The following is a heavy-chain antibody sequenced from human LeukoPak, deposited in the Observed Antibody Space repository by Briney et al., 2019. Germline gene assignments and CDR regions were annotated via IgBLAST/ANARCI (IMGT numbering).Heavy chain of an antibody. CDR3: ARDLGATDSSGWYYGAFDI. CDR1: GYTFTSYG. V-gene: IGHV1-18*01. J-gene: IGHJ3*02. Sequence: ASVKVSCKASGYTFTSYGISWVRQAPGQGLEWMGWISAYNGNTNYAQKLQGRVTMTTDTSTSTAYMELRSLRSDDTAVYYCARDLGATDSSGWYYGAFDIWGQGTMVTVSS. D-gene: IGHD6-19*01. CDR2: ISAYNGNT.